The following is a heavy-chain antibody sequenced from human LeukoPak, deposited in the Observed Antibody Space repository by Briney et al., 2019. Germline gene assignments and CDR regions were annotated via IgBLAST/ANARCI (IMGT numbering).Heavy chain of an antibody. CDR2: LRLDATSF. D-gene: IGHD3-16*01. CDR1: GFTFSSYG. V-gene: IGHV3-30*02. CDR3: AKIDTFDYDTSGRHWLDS. Sequence: GGSLRLSCAASGFTFSSYGMHWVRQAPGKGLEWVSCLRLDATSFYYAESVKGRFTISRDNSKNTLYLQMNSMRAEDTAVYYCAKIDTFDYDTSGRHWLDSWGQGTLVTVSS. J-gene: IGHJ5*01.